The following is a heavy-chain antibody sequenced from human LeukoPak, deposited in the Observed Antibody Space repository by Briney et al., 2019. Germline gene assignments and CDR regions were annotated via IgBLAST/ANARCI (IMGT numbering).Heavy chain of an antibody. V-gene: IGHV3-30*18. CDR2: ISYDGSNK. CDR3: AKQSSGWYSPYWYFDL. D-gene: IGHD6-19*01. Sequence: GGSLRLSCAASGFTFSSYGMHWVRQAPGKGLEWVAVISYDGSNKYYADSVKGRFTISRDNSKNTLYLQMNSLRAEGTAVYYCAKQSSGWYSPYWYFDLWGRGTLVTVSS. J-gene: IGHJ2*01. CDR1: GFTFSSYG.